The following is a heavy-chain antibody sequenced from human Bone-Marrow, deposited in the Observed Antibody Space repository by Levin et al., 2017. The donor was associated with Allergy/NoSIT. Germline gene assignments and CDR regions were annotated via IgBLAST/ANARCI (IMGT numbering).Heavy chain of an antibody. V-gene: IGHV3-30-3*01. J-gene: IGHJ5*02. D-gene: IGHD5-18*01. CDR1: GFTFSSYA. Sequence: PGGSLRLSCAASGFTFSSYAMHWVRQAPGKGLEWVAVISYDGSNKYYADSVKGRFTISRDNSKNTLYLQMNSLRAEDTAVYYCARDLKFTGRVDTAMVTVFWFDPWGQGTLVTVSS. CDR3: ARDLKFTGRVDTAMVTVFWFDP. CDR2: ISYDGSNK.